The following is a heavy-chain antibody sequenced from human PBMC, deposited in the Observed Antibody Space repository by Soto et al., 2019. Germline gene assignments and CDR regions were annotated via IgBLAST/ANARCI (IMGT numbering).Heavy chain of an antibody. J-gene: IGHJ3*02. CDR2: TYYRSKWYN. Sequence: PTQTLSLTCAISGDSVSSNSAAWNWIRQSPSRGLEWLGRTYYRSKWYNDYAVSVKSRITINPDTSKNQFSLQLNSVTPEDTAVYYCARAQAQAVAGGIRAFDIWGQGTMVTVSS. CDR1: GDSVSSNSAA. D-gene: IGHD6-19*01. CDR3: ARAQAQAVAGGIRAFDI. V-gene: IGHV6-1*01.